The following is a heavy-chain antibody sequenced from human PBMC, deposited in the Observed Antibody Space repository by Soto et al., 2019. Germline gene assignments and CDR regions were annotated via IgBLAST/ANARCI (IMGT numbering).Heavy chain of an antibody. CDR3: ASHYDSGGYYYRGLDY. J-gene: IGHJ4*02. D-gene: IGHD3-22*01. CDR1: GGTFNSYA. CDR2: IIPIFGTA. V-gene: IGHV1-69*12. Sequence: QVQLVQSGAEVKKPGSSVKVSCKASGGTFNSYAISWVRQAPGQGLEWMGGIIPIFGTADYAQKVQGRVRITAVESTSTAYMELSSLRSEDTAVYYFASHYDSGGYYYRGLDYWGQGTIVTVYS.